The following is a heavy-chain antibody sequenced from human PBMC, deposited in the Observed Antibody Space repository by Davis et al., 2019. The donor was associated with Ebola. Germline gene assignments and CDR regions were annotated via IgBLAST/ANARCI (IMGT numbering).Heavy chain of an antibody. Sequence: GESLKISCKGSGYSFTSYWISWVRQMPGKGLEWMGRIDPSDSYTNYSPSFQGQFTISADKSISTAYLQWSSLKASDTAMYYCARLTAPSSGSYYLFAFDIWGQGTMVTVSS. CDR1: GYSFTSYW. J-gene: IGHJ3*02. CDR3: ARLTAPSSGSYYLFAFDI. D-gene: IGHD1-26*01. CDR2: IDPSDSYT. V-gene: IGHV5-10-1*01.